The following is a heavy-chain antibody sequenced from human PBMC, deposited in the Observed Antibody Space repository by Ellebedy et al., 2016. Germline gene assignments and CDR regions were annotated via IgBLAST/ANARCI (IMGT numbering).Heavy chain of an antibody. CDR2: MYYSGNS. CDR1: GGSIFSYY. Sequence: GSLRLSCTVSGGSIFSYYWSWIRQPPGKGLEWIGYMYYSGNSMYNPSLKSRVTISVDTSKNQFSLKLSSVTAADTAVYYCAREIVGASHWFDPWGQGTLVTVSS. J-gene: IGHJ5*02. D-gene: IGHD1-26*01. V-gene: IGHV4-59*01. CDR3: AREIVGASHWFDP.